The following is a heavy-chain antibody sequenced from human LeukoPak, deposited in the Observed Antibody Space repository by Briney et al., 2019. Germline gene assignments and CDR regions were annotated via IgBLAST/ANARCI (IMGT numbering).Heavy chain of an antibody. CDR2: ISYDGTNK. D-gene: IGHD1-26*01. CDR3: ARARNGTLKY. J-gene: IGHJ4*02. V-gene: IGHV3-30*01. CDR1: GFTFSHYA. Sequence: PGGSLRLSCAASGFTFSHYAMHWVRQAPGKGLEWVAVISYDGTNKYYADSVKGQFTISRDNSKNTLYLQMNSLRAEDTAVYYCARARNGTLKYWGQGTLVTVSS.